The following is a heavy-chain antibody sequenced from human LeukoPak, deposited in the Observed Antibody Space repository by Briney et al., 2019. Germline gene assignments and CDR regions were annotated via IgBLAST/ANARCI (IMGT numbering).Heavy chain of an antibody. CDR3: AKLRPHCGADCYYYYGMDV. V-gene: IGHV3-23*01. D-gene: IGHD2-21*02. J-gene: IGHJ6*02. CDR2: ISGSSRTT. CDR1: GFTFSNSA. Sequence: GGSLRLSCAASGFTFSNSAMTWVRQAPGKGLEWVSGISGSSRTTYYAESVKGRFTVSRDNSKNTLYLQMNSLGPEDTVVYSCAKLRPHCGADCYYYYGMDVWGQGTTVTVSS.